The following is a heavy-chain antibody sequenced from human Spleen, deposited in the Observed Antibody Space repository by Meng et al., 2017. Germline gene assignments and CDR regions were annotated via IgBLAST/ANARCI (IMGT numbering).Heavy chain of an antibody. Sequence: QVQLQESGPGLVKPSQTLSLTCTVSGGSINSGGYYWSWIRQHPGKGLEWIGCIYYSGSTFYNLSLKSRLTISVDTSQNNLSLKLSSVTAADSAVYYCARGPTTMAHDFDYWGQGTLVTVSS. CDR2: IYYSGST. V-gene: IGHV4-31*03. J-gene: IGHJ4*02. CDR1: GGSINSGGYY. D-gene: IGHD4-11*01. CDR3: ARGPTTMAHDFDY.